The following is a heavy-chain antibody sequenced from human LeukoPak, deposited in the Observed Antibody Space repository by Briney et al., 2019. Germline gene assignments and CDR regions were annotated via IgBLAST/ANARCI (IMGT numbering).Heavy chain of an antibody. CDR3: ARDSGYYDFWSKGNWFDP. CDR1: GFTFSSYA. V-gene: IGHV3-64*01. D-gene: IGHD3-3*01. J-gene: IGHJ5*02. Sequence: GGSLRLSCAASGFTFSSYAMHWVRQAPGKGLEYVSAISSNGGSTYYANSVKGRFTISRDNSKNTLYLQMGSLRAEDMAVYYCARDSGYYDFWSKGNWFDPWGQGTLVTVSS. CDR2: ISSNGGST.